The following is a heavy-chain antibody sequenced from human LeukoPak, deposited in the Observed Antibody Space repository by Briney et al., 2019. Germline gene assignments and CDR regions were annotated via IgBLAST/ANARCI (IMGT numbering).Heavy chain of an antibody. CDR1: GGSFSGYY. CDR2: IYYSGST. CDR3: ASGNWGIKYYFDY. Sequence: TLSLTCAVYGGSFSGYYWSWIRQHPGKGLEWIGYIYYSGSTYYNPSLKSRVTISVDTSKNQFSLKLSSVTAADTAVYYCASGNWGIKYYFDYWGQGTLVTVSS. J-gene: IGHJ4*02. D-gene: IGHD7-27*01. V-gene: IGHV4-31*11.